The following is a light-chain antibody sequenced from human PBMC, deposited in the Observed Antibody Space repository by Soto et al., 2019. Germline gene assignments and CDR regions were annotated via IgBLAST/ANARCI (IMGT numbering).Light chain of an antibody. J-gene: IGKJ3*01. Sequence: DIQMTQSPSSLSTYVGDRVTITCRASQDIGSSLAWYQQKPGKLPNLLIYGASTLQSGVPSRFSGSGSGTYFTLTISSLRPDDVASYYCQKYNSAPFTFGPGTKVDLQ. CDR3: QKYNSAPFT. V-gene: IGKV1-27*01. CDR1: QDIGSS. CDR2: GAS.